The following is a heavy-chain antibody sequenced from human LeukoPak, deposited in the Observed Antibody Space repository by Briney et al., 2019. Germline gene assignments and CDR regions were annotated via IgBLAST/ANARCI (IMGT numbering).Heavy chain of an antibody. J-gene: IGHJ3*02. V-gene: IGHV1-46*01. CDR2: INPSGGST. D-gene: IGHD1-26*01. Sequence: ASVKVSCKASGYTFTSYCMHWVRQAPGQGLEWMGIINPSGGSTSYAQKFQGRVTMTRDTSTSTVYMELSSLRSEDTAVYYCARVAYSGSYHDAFDIWGQGTMVTVSS. CDR3: ARVAYSGSYHDAFDI. CDR1: GYTFTSYC.